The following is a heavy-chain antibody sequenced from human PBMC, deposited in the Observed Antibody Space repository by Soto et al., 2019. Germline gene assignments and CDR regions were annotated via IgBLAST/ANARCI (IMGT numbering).Heavy chain of an antibody. Sequence: GGSLRLSCLASGFILSSFSMSWVRQTPGKGLEWVSSITTGNDYISYADSVKGRFTISRDNSKNTLFLQMNSLRPEDTAVYYCSKAMIGSYDSDAFDVWGQGTMVTVSS. J-gene: IGHJ3*01. CDR1: GFILSSFS. CDR2: ITTGNDYI. V-gene: IGHV3-21*01. D-gene: IGHD3-22*01. CDR3: SKAMIGSYDSDAFDV.